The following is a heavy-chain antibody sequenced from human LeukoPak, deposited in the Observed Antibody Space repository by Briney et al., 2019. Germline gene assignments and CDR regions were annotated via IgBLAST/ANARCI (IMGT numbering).Heavy chain of an antibody. V-gene: IGHV1-3*01. Sequence: ASVKVSCKASGYTFTSYAMHWVRQAPGQRLEWMGWINAGNGNTKYSQKFQGRVTITRDTSASTAYMELSSLRSEDTAVYYCARERVVSTPHFDYWGQGTLVTVSS. D-gene: IGHD3-3*01. CDR1: GYTFTSYA. CDR3: ARERVVSTPHFDY. CDR2: INAGNGNT. J-gene: IGHJ4*02.